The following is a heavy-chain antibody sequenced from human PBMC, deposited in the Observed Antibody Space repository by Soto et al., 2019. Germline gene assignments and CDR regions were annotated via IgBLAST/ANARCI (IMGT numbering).Heavy chain of an antibody. D-gene: IGHD2-21*01. CDR2: ISPGSRYP. CDR3: VKGCDGGLFDP. Sequence: PGGSLRLSCAGSGFTFGDSYMSWIRQAPGKGLEWLSYISPGSRYPAYADSVKGRFTISRDNAKRSLYLQMMSLTAEDTAIYYCVKGCDGGLFDPCGQGTMVTVSS. J-gene: IGHJ5*02. V-gene: IGHV3-11*06. CDR1: GFTFGDSY.